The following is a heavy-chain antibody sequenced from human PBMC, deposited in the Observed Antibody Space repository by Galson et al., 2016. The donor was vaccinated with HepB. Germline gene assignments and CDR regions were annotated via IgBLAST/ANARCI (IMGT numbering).Heavy chain of an antibody. CDR1: GDSINTGNYY. CDR2: IYYTGTT. Sequence: SETLSLTCTGSGDSINTGNYYWAWIRQPPGKGLEWIATIYYTGTTYYNPSLKRRLTISVDTSYNQFSLHLNSVTASDTAVYYCARELTGPAFDIWSQGTMVTVSS. CDR3: ARELTGPAFDI. V-gene: IGHV4-39*02. J-gene: IGHJ3*02.